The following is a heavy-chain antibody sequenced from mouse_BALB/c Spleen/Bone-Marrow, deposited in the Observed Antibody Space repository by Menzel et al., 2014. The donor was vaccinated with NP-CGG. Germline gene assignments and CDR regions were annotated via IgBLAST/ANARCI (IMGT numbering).Heavy chain of an antibody. J-gene: IGHJ3*01. V-gene: IGHV14-3*02. D-gene: IGHD3-3*01. CDR2: IDPANGNT. CDR1: GFNIKDTY. Sequence: VQLQQSGAELVKPGASVKLSCTASGFNIKDTYMHWVQQRPEQGLEWIGRIDPANGNTKYDPKFQGKATITADTSSNTPYLQLSRLTSEDTAVYSCARAGGXGTPAFWGQGTLVTVSA. CDR3: ARAGGXGTPAF.